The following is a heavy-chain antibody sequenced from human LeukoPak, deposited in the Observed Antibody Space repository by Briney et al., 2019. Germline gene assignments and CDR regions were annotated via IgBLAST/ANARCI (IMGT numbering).Heavy chain of an antibody. CDR1: GFTFSTYT. J-gene: IGHJ4*02. V-gene: IGHV3-23*01. CDR2: VSGSGSST. CDR3: ARRGFDY. Sequence: GGSLRLSCAASGFTFSTYTMTWVRQAPGKGLEWVSAVSGSGSSTYYADSVKGRFTISRDNSKNTLYLQMNSLRAEDTAVYYCARRGFDYWGQGTLVTVSS.